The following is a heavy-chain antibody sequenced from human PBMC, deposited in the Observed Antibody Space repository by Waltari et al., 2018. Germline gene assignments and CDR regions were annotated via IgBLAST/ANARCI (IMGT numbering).Heavy chain of an antibody. Sequence: EVQLLESGGGLVQPGGSLRLSCAASGCTFRSHAMSWVRQAPGKGLGWVSAISGSGGSTYYADSVKGRFTISRDNSKNTLYLQMNSLRAEDTAVYYCAKTTVTSEYYYYYYGMDVWGQGTTVTVSS. V-gene: IGHV3-23*01. CDR2: ISGSGGST. CDR1: GCTFRSHA. CDR3: AKTTVTSEYYYYYYGMDV. J-gene: IGHJ6*02. D-gene: IGHD4-4*01.